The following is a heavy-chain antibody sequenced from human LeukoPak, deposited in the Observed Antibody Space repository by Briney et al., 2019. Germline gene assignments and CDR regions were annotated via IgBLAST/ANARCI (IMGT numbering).Heavy chain of an antibody. Sequence: GGSLRLSCVASGFTFSGYEMNWVRQAPGKGLEWVSYISSSSTTIYYADSVKGRFTVSRDNAKNSLYLQMNSLRAEDTAVYYCARLRFLQYWGQGTLVTVSS. D-gene: IGHD3-3*01. CDR3: ARLRFLQY. CDR2: ISSSSTTI. V-gene: IGHV3-48*03. CDR1: GFTFSGYE. J-gene: IGHJ4*02.